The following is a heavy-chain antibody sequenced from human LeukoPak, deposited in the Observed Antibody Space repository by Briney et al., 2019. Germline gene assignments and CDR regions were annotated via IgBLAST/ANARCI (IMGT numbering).Heavy chain of an antibody. Sequence: ASVKVSCKASGGTFSSYAISWVRQAPGQGLEWMGRIVPILGIANYAQKFQGRVTITADKSTSTAYMELSSLRSEDTAVYYCARDHTIFGVVISYWFDPWGQGTLVTVSS. J-gene: IGHJ5*02. CDR1: GGTFSSYA. CDR3: ARDHTIFGVVISYWFDP. V-gene: IGHV1-69*04. CDR2: IVPILGIA. D-gene: IGHD3-3*01.